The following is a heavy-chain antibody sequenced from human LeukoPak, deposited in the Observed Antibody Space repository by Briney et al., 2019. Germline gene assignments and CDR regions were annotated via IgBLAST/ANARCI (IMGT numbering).Heavy chain of an antibody. CDR1: GFTFSDYY. Sequence: GGSLRLSCAASGFTFSDYYMSWIRQAPGKGLKYISYISSSSTYTNYADSVKGRFTISRDNAKNSLYLQMNSLRAEDTAVYYCARVWGVGATTSGAFDIWGQGTRVTVSS. CDR2: ISSSSTYT. D-gene: IGHD1-26*01. J-gene: IGHJ3*02. CDR3: ARVWGVGATTSGAFDI. V-gene: IGHV3-11*06.